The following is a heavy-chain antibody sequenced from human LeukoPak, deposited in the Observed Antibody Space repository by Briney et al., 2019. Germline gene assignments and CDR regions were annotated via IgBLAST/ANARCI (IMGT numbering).Heavy chain of an antibody. CDR3: ARDKRFGVVTAGGGDY. Sequence: GGSLRLSCAASGFTFSDYYMSWIRQAPGKGLEWVAFIRYDGSNKYYADSVKGRFTISRDNSKNTLYLQMNSLRAEDTAVYYCARDKRFGVVTAGGGDYWGQGTLVTVSS. CDR1: GFTFSDYY. J-gene: IGHJ4*02. D-gene: IGHD2-21*02. CDR2: IRYDGSNK. V-gene: IGHV3-30*02.